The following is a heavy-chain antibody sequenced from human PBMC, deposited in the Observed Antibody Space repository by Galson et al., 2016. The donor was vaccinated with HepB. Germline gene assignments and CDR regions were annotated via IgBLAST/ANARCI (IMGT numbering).Heavy chain of an antibody. Sequence: SVKVSCKASGYTFTGYYMHWVRQAPGQGLEWMGWINPNTGGTHYAQKFQGCITMTRDTSISTTYMELSRLRSDDTAVYYCARDESGSFDYWGQGTLVTVSS. CDR1: GYTFTGYY. CDR3: ARDESGSFDY. J-gene: IGHJ4*02. D-gene: IGHD1-26*01. V-gene: IGHV1-2*04. CDR2: INPNTGGT.